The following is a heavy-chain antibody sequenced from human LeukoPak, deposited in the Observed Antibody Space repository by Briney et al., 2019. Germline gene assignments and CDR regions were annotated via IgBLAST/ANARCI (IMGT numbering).Heavy chain of an antibody. CDR1: GFNFDDYA. V-gene: IGHV3-9*01. D-gene: IGHD5-24*01. CDR3: TRRAARWQFDL. J-gene: IGHJ2*01. CDR2: INWKTGNG. Sequence: GRSLRLSCAASGFNFDDYAMHWVRQAPGRGLEWVSGINWKTGNGIYADSVKGRFTISRDNAKNSLYLQMSSLRAEDTALYYCTRRAARWQFDLWGRGTLLTVSS.